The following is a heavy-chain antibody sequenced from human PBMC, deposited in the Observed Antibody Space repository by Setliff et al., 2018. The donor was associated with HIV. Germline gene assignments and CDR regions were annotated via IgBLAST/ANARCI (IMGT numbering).Heavy chain of an antibody. Sequence: SVKVSCKASGGTFSSYVLNWVRQAPGQGLEWMGGIIPIFATTNYAQKFQGRVTITADKSTSTAYMELSSLGSEDTAVYYCARGRGYTYDFQYWGQGTLVTVSS. CDR2: IIPIFATT. CDR1: GGTFSSYV. D-gene: IGHD5-18*01. CDR3: ARGRGYTYDFQY. V-gene: IGHV1-69*06. J-gene: IGHJ4*02.